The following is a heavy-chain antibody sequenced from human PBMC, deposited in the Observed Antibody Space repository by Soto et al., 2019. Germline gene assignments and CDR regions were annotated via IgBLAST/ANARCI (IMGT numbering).Heavy chain of an antibody. Sequence: QVQLQESGPRQVSPSGTLSLICNVYGYSIKSNVWWSWVRQRPGKGLGWIGEVFHTGITYYNPSFASRVTMSVDKSRNQFSLLMTSLTASDTAKYYCARDAAKPGESDRFDQWGQGIMVAVSS. D-gene: IGHD2-15*01. CDR3: ARDAAKPGESDRFDQ. CDR1: GYSIKSNVW. CDR2: VFHTGIT. V-gene: IGHV4-4*02. J-gene: IGHJ5*02.